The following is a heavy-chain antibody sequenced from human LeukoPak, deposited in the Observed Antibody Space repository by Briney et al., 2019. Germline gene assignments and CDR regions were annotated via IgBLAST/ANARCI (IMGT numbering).Heavy chain of an antibody. CDR2: IKQDGSKK. V-gene: IGHV3-7*01. D-gene: IGHD4-11*01. J-gene: IGHJ3*02. CDR3: ARDRTTVTTIDAFDI. Sequence: GGSLRLSCAASGFTFSSYWMSWGRQAPGKGLEWVANIKQDGSKKYYVDSVKGRFTISRDNAKNSLYLQMNSLRAEDTAVYYCARDRTTVTTIDAFDIWGQGTMVTVSS. CDR1: GFTFSSYW.